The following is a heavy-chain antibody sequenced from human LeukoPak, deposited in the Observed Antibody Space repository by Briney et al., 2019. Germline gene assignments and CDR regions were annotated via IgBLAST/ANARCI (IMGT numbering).Heavy chain of an antibody. CDR1: GITFSKVW. CDR3: ARDSSGWNNWFDP. Sequence: GGSLRLSCAASGITFSKVWMSWIRQAPGRGLKWVSYISTGSSYTNYADSVKGRFTISRDNAKNSLYLQMNSLRAEDTALYYCARDSSGWNNWFDPWGQGTLVTVSS. V-gene: IGHV3-11*05. CDR2: ISTGSSYT. J-gene: IGHJ5*02. D-gene: IGHD6-19*01.